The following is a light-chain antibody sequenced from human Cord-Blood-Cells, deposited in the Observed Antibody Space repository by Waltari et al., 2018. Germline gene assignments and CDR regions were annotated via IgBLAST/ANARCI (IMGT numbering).Light chain of an antibody. Sequence: QMTQSPSSLSASVGDRVTITCRASQSISSYLNWYQQKPGKAPKLLIYAASSLQSGVPSRFSGSGSGTDFTLTISSLQPEDFATYYCQQSYSTPRTFGQGTKEEIK. CDR2: AAS. J-gene: IGKJ1*01. CDR1: QSISSY. CDR3: QQSYSTPRT. V-gene: IGKV1-39*01.